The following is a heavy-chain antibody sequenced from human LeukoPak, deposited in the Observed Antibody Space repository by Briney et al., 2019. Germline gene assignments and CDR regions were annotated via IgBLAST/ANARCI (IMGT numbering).Heavy chain of an antibody. V-gene: IGHV3-21*01. J-gene: IGHJ4*02. CDR2: ISSSSSSYI. D-gene: IGHD3-22*01. CDR3: AKSGDSSGYLNY. CDR1: GFTFSSYS. Sequence: GGSLRLSCAASGFTFSSYSMNWVRQAPGKGLEWVSSISSSSSSYIYYADSVKGRFTISRGNAKNSLYLQMNSLRAEDTAVYYCAKSGDSSGYLNYWGQGTLVTVSS.